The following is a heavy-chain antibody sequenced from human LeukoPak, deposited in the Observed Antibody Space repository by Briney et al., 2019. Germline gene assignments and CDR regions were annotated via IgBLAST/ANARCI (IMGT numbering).Heavy chain of an antibody. D-gene: IGHD3-22*01. CDR2: IKQDGSEK. V-gene: IGHV3-7*01. CDR3: AREYYDRSGYSEY. Sequence: GSLRLSCAASGFTFSSYWMSWVRQAPGKGLEWVANIKQDGSEKYYVDSVKSRFTSSRESAKKSLYLQMNSLRAEDTAVYYCAREYYDRSGYSEYWGQGTLVTVSS. CDR1: GFTFSSYW. J-gene: IGHJ4*02.